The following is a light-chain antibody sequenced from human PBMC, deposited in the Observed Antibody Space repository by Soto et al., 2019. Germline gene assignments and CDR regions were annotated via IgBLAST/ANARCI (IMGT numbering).Light chain of an antibody. J-gene: IGKJ1*01. CDR2: DVS. V-gene: IGKV1-5*01. CDR1: QNVTNR. CDR3: HQYNSYTWT. Sequence: DIQMTQSPTTLSASVGDRVTITCRASQNVTNRLAWFQQRQGKGSKLLMYDVSTLESGVPSRFSGSGSGTEFTLTVSSLQPEDFATYYCHQYNSYTWTFGQGTNVDI.